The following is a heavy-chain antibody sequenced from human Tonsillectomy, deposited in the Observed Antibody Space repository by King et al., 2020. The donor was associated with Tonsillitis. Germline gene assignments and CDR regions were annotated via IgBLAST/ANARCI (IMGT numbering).Heavy chain of an antibody. D-gene: IGHD5-24*01. Sequence: VQLVQSGLEVKKPGESLRISCEASGYSLTRNWIGWVRQMPGKGLEYMGIIYPSDSDTRYSPSFQGQVTISADKSISTAYLQWSSLQTSDSAIYYCARQGRDGYNFDYWGQGTLVIVS. CDR3: ARQGRDGYNFDY. V-gene: IGHV5-51*01. CDR1: GYSLTRNW. J-gene: IGHJ4*02. CDR2: IYPSDSDT.